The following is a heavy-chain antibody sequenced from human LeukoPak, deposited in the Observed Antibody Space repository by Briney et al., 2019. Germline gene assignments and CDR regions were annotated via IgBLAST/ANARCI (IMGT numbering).Heavy chain of an antibody. J-gene: IGHJ4*02. Sequence: ASVTVSCKASGYTFTGYYMHWVRQAPGQGPEWMGWINPNSGGTNYAQKFQGRVTMTRDTSISTAYMELSRLRSDDTAVYYCARDSGDEGYYFDYWGQGTLVTVSS. CDR1: GYTFTGYY. CDR3: ARDSGDEGYYFDY. D-gene: IGHD2-21*01. V-gene: IGHV1-2*02. CDR2: INPNSGGT.